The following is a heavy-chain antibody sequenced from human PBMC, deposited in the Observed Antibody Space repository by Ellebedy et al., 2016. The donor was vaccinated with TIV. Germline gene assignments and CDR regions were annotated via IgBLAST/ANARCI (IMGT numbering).Heavy chain of an antibody. CDR2: IRTTSSGGTT. J-gene: IGHJ6*02. CDR1: GFTFSSYW. Sequence: QTLSLTCAASGFTFSSYWMSWFRQAPGKGLEWLGFIRTTSSGGTTDYAATVKGRFTISRDESKNIAYLQMNSLKTEDTAVYYCTTDLGMDVWGQGTTVTVSS. CDR3: TTDLGMDV. V-gene: IGHV3-49*03.